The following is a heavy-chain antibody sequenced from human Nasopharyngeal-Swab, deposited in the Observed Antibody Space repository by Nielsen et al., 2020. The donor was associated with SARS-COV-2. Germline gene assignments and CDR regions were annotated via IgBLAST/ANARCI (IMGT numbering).Heavy chain of an antibody. CDR1: GYTFTGYY. V-gene: IGHV1-2*04. CDR3: ARDRRDSSGTHHRFDP. J-gene: IGHJ5*02. D-gene: IGHD6-19*01. CDR2: INPNSGGT. Sequence: ASVKVSCKASGYTFTGYYMHWVRQAPGQGLEWMGWINPNSGGTNYAQKFQGWVTMTRDTSISTAYMELSRLRSDDTAVYYCARDRRDSSGTHHRFDPWGQGTLVTVSS.